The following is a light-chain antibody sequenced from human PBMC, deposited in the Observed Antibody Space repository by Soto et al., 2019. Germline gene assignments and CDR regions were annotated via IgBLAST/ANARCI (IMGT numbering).Light chain of an antibody. Sequence: DIQMTQSPSSLSASVGDTVTITCRASQGISNYLAWYQQKPGQVPNLLIYAASTLQSGVPSRFSGSGSGTDFTLTIGGLRPEDVATYYCQKYNNAPRTFGQGTKVEI. J-gene: IGKJ1*01. CDR1: QGISNY. CDR2: AAS. CDR3: QKYNNAPRT. V-gene: IGKV1-27*01.